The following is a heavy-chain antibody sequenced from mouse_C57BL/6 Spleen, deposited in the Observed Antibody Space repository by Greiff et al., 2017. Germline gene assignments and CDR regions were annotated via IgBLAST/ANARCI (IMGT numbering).Heavy chain of an antibody. CDR3: VPYYYGSSYEAMDY. V-gene: IGHV1-80*01. CDR1: GYAFSSYW. CDR2: IYPGDGDT. D-gene: IGHD1-1*01. J-gene: IGHJ4*01. Sequence: QVQLQQSGAELVKPGASVKISCKASGYAFSSYWMNWVKQRPGKGLEWIGQIYPGDGDTNSNGKFKGKATLTADKSSNTAYMQLSSLTSEDSAVYFCVPYYYGSSYEAMDYWGQGTSVTVSS.